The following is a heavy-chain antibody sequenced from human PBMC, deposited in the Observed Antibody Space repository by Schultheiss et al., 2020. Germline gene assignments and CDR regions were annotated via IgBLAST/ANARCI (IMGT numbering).Heavy chain of an antibody. CDR1: GGSISSGDYY. J-gene: IGHJ4*02. D-gene: IGHD5-18*01. Sequence: SETLSLTCTVSGGSISSGDYYWSWIRQPPGKGLECIGYIYYSGSTYYNPSLKSRVTISVDTSKNQFSLKLSSVTAADTAVYYCARRGYRNHFDYWGQGTLVTVSS. CDR3: ARRGYRNHFDY. CDR2: IYYSGST. V-gene: IGHV4-31*03.